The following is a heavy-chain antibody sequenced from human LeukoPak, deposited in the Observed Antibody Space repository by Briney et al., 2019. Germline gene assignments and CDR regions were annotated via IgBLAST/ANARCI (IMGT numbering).Heavy chain of an antibody. CDR3: ASPYDRSGYYYY. Sequence: GGSLRLSCAASGFTFSSYWMHWVRQAPGKGLEWVSTISGSGGSTNYADSVKGRFTISRDNSKNTLYLQMNSLRAEDTAVYYCASPYDRSGYYYYWGQGTLVTASS. V-gene: IGHV3-23*01. CDR2: ISGSGGST. CDR1: GFTFSSYW. J-gene: IGHJ4*02. D-gene: IGHD3-22*01.